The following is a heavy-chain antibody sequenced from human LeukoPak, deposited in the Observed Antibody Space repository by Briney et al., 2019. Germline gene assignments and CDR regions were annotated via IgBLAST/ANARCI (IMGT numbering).Heavy chain of an antibody. V-gene: IGHV5-51*01. J-gene: IGHJ4*02. CDR1: GYSFANNW. Sequence: GESLKISCKGSGYSFANNWIAWVRQMPGKGLEWMGIIYPGDSDTTYSPSLQGQVTISADKSISTAYLQWTSLKASDTAMYCCGSVIAGGMSTYYFDYWGQGTLVTVSS. CDR2: IYPGDSDT. CDR3: GSVIAGGMSTYYFDY. D-gene: IGHD2/OR15-2a*01.